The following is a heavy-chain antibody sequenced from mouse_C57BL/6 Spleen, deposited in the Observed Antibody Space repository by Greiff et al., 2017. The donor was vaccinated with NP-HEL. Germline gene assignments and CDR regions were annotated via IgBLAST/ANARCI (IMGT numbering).Heavy chain of an antibody. J-gene: IGHJ1*03. CDR3: AREGGDSWYFDV. D-gene: IGHD1-1*02. CDR1: GFTFSDYS. CDR2: INYDGSST. V-gene: IGHV5-16*01. Sequence: EVMLVASEGGLVPPVSSLTLSCTASGFTFSDYSMSCFRPVPAKVLEWVANINYDGSSTYYLDSLKSRFIISRDNAKNILYLQMSSLKSEDTATYYCAREGGDSWYFDVWGTGTTVTVSS.